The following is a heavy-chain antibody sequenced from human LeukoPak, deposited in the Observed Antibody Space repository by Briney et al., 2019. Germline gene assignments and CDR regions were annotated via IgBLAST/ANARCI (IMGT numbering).Heavy chain of an antibody. Sequence: SETLSLTCTVSGGSISSYYWSWIRQPPGQGLEWIGYIYYSGSTNYNPSLKSRVTISVDTSKNQFSLKLSSVTAADTAVYYCAREGTRTGSFDYWGQGTLVTVSS. V-gene: IGHV4-59*01. D-gene: IGHD3/OR15-3a*01. CDR1: GGSISSYY. J-gene: IGHJ4*02. CDR3: AREGTRTGSFDY. CDR2: IYYSGST.